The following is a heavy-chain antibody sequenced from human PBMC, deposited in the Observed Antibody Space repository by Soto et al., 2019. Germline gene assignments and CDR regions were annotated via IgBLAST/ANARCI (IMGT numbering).Heavy chain of an antibody. D-gene: IGHD6-6*01. Sequence: GGSLRLSCAASGFTFSGSAMHWVRQASGKGLEWVGRIRSKANSYATAYAASVKGRFTISRDDSKNTAYLQMNSLKTEDTAVYYCTRRGEGSSSGYYYYCMDVWGQGTTVTVSS. CDR2: IRSKANSYAT. V-gene: IGHV3-73*01. CDR1: GFTFSGSA. J-gene: IGHJ6*02. CDR3: TRRGEGSSSGYYYYCMDV.